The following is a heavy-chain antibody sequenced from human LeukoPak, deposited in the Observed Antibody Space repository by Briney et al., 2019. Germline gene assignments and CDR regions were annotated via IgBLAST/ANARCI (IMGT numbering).Heavy chain of an antibody. CDR3: ARPYPSCYEYYYHYYYMDV. V-gene: IGHV1-8*01. J-gene: IGHJ6*03. D-gene: IGHD2-15*01. Sequence: ASVKVSCKASGYTFTSYDINWVRQATGQGLEWMGWMNPNSGNTGYAQKFQGRVTMTRNTSISTAYMELSSLRSEDTAVYYCARPYPSCYEYYYHYYYMDVWGKGTTVTVSS. CDR2: MNPNSGNT. CDR1: GYTFTSYD.